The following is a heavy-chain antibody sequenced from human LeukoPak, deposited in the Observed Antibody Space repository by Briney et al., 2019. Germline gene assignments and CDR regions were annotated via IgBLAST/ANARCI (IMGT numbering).Heavy chain of an antibody. CDR3: AKGTPISRFSPGDV. CDR2: ISWNSATI. V-gene: IGHV3-9*01. CDR1: GFTFDDYA. D-gene: IGHD1-14*01. J-gene: IGHJ6*02. Sequence: GRSLRLSCAASGFTFDDYAMHWVRQAPGKGLEWVSHISWNSATIDYADSVKGRFTISRDNAKNSLYLQMNSLRPEDTALYYCAKGTPISRFSPGDVWGQGTTVTVSS.